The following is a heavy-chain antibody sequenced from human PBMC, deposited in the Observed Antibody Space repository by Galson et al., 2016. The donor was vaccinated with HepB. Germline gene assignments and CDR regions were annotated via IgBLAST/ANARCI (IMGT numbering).Heavy chain of an antibody. V-gene: IGHV3-53*01. CDR1: DFIVSSNY. D-gene: IGHD3-10*01. CDR3: ARSSAGIPQFDY. CDR2: LYSGGHT. J-gene: IGHJ4*02. Sequence: SLRLSCAGSDFIVSSNYMSWVRQAPGKGLEWVSTLYSGGHTYYADSVKGRFTISRDNSKNTLYLQMNNLRAEDTAVYYCARSSAGIPQFDYWGQGTLVTVST.